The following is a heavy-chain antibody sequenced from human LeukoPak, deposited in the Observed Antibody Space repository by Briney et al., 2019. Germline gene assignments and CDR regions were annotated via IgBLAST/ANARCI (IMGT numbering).Heavy chain of an antibody. V-gene: IGHV1-2*06. CDR3: ARDRDKIPVVPTTIPFFYGMDV. Sequence: ASVKVSCEASGYTFIGYYIHWVRHALGQGLEWMGRINPYSGGTNYAQKFQDRVTMTRDTSIGTAYMDRIRLTSDDTAVYYCARDRDKIPVVPTTIPFFYGMDVWGQGTTVTVSS. J-gene: IGHJ6*02. D-gene: IGHD2-2*02. CDR1: GYTFIGYY. CDR2: INPYSGGT.